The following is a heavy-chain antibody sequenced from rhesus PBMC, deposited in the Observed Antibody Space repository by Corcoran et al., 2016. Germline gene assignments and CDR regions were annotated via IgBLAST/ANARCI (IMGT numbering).Heavy chain of an antibody. CDR1: GGSISSGYYY. CDR2: ITYTWRP. D-gene: IGHD1-44*01. CDR3: ARGCIVGTRRGRYFDY. V-gene: IGHV4-122*02. J-gene: IGHJ4*01. Sequence: QVQLQESGPGLVKPSETLSLTCAVSGGSISSGYYYWSWIRQPPGKGLEWIGDITYTWRPSSNPSLKRPVTISRDQSKNQFSLKLSSVTAADTAVYYWARGCIVGTRRGRYFDYWGQGVLVTVSS.